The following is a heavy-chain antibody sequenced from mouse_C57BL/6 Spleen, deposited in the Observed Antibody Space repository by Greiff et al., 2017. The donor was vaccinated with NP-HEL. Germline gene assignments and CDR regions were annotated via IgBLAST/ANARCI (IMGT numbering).Heavy chain of an antibody. CDR1: GYTFTDYY. D-gene: IGHD1-1*01. Sequence: VQLQQSGPELVKPGASVKISCKASGYTFTDYYMNWVKQSHGKSLEWIGDINPNNGGTSYNQKFKGKATLTVDKSSSTAYMELRSLTSEDSAVYYCARIEITTDWYFDVWGTGTTVTVSS. V-gene: IGHV1-26*01. CDR3: ARIEITTDWYFDV. CDR2: INPNNGGT. J-gene: IGHJ1*03.